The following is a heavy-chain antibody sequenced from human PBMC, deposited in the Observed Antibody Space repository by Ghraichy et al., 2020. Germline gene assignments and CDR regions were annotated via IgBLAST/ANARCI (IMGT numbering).Heavy chain of an antibody. CDR3: ARDLFGFGESTGYYFDY. V-gene: IGHV3-30-3*01. D-gene: IGHD3-10*01. Sequence: GGSLTLSCAASGFTFSSYAMHWVRQAPGKGLEWVAVISYDGSNKYYADSVKGRFTISRDNSKNTLYLQMNSLRAEDTAVYYCARDLFGFGESTGYYFDYWGQGTLVTVSS. CDR1: GFTFSSYA. CDR2: ISYDGSNK. J-gene: IGHJ4*02.